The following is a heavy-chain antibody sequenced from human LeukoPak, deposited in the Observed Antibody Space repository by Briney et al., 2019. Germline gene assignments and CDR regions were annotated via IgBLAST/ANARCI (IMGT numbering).Heavy chain of an antibody. J-gene: IGHJ6*03. CDR1: GFTFSSYA. CDR2: ISYDGSNK. CDR3: ARDPIAVAGTYYYYYMDV. V-gene: IGHV3-30*04. D-gene: IGHD6-19*01. Sequence: GGSLRLSCAASGFTFSSYAMHWVRQAPGKGLEWVAVISYDGSNKYYADSVKGRFTISRDNSKNTLYLQMNSLRAEDTAVYYCARDPIAVAGTYYYYYMDVWGKGTTVTVSS.